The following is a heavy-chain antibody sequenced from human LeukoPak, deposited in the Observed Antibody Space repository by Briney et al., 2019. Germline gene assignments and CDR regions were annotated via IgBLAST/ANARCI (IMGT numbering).Heavy chain of an antibody. CDR1: GFIFSSYD. V-gene: IGHV3-21*01. Sequence: GGSLRLSCVASGFIFSSYDMDWVRQAPGKGLEWVASISSSSYYIYYSDSLKGRFTISRDNAKNSLYLQMNSLRVEDTALYYCARVMYSKSYRWFDPWGQGTLVTVSS. J-gene: IGHJ5*02. CDR2: ISSSSYYI. D-gene: IGHD1-26*01. CDR3: ARVMYSKSYRWFDP.